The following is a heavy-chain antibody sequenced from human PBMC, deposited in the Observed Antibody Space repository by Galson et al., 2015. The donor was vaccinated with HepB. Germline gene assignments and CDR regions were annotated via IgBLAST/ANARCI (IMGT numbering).Heavy chain of an antibody. CDR2: ISYDGSNK. CDR1: GFTFSSYG. Sequence: SLRLSCAASGFTFSSYGMHWVRQAPGKGLEWVAVISYDGSNKYYADSVKGRFTISRDNSKNTLYLQMNSLRAEDTAVYYCAKDKRELLGEYCFDYWGQGTLVTVSS. V-gene: IGHV3-30*18. CDR3: AKDKRELLGEYCFDY. D-gene: IGHD1-26*01. J-gene: IGHJ4*02.